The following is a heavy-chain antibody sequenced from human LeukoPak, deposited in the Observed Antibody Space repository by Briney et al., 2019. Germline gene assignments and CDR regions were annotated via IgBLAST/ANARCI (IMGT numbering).Heavy chain of an antibody. D-gene: IGHD3-10*01. CDR2: FDPEDGET. CDR3: ATDRRPITMVRGVSSPQIPDAFDI. Sequence: ASVKVSCKVSGYTLTELSMHWVRQAPGKGLEWMGGFDPEDGETIYAQKFQGRVTMTEDTSTDTAYMELSSLRSEDTAVYHCATDRRPITMVRGVSSPQIPDAFDIWGQGTMVTVSS. J-gene: IGHJ3*02. CDR1: GYTLTELS. V-gene: IGHV1-24*01.